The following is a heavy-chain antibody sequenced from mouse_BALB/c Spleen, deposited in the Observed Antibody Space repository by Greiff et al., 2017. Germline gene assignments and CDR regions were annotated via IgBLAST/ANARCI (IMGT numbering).Heavy chain of an antibody. J-gene: IGHJ1*01. D-gene: IGHD1-1*01. CDR1: GFTFSSYG. V-gene: IGHV5-6-3*01. Sequence: EVQLVESGGGLVQPGGSLKLSCAASGFTFSSYGMSWVRQTPDKRLELVATINSNGGSTYYPDSVKGRFTISRDNAKNTLYLQMSSLKSEDTAMYYCARDKNYYGSSYRYFDVWGAGTTVTVSS. CDR2: INSNGGST. CDR3: ARDKNYYGSSYRYFDV.